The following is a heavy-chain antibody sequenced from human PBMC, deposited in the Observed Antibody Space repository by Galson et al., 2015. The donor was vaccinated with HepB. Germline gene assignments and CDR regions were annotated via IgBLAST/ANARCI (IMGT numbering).Heavy chain of an antibody. CDR3: AREEPYYYGSGSYPDAFDV. D-gene: IGHD3-10*01. V-gene: IGHV1-18*01. Sequence: SVKVSCKASGYTFTSYGVSWVRQAPGQGLEWMGWISAYNGNTNYAQKLQGRVTMTTDTSTRTAYMELRSLRSDDTAVYYCAREEPYYYGSGSYPDAFDVWGQGTMVTVSS. J-gene: IGHJ3*01. CDR2: ISAYNGNT. CDR1: GYTFTSYG.